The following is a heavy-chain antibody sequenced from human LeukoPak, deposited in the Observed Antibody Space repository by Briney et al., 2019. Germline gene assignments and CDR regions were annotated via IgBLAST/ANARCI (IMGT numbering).Heavy chain of an antibody. CDR3: VRCRYYGSGSYGFDI. Sequence: GGSLRLSCAASGFTVSSNYMSWVRQAPGKGLEWVSVIYSGGSTYYADSVKGRFTISRDNSKNTLYLQMNSLRAEDTAVYYCVRCRYYGSGSYGFDIWGQGTMVTVSS. CDR1: GFTVSSNY. J-gene: IGHJ3*02. D-gene: IGHD3-10*01. CDR2: IYSGGST. V-gene: IGHV3-53*01.